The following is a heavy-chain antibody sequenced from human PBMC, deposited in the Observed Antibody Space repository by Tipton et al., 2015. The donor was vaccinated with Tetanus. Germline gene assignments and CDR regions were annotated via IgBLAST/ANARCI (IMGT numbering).Heavy chain of an antibody. Sequence: TLSLTCTVSGGSISSSSHYWAWIRQPPGKGLEWIGSIYYTGSTYYNPSLKSRVTTSVDTSKNHFSLKLSSVTAADTAVYYCARHSGSYPFDYWGQGTLVTVSS. V-gene: IGHV4-39*01. J-gene: IGHJ4*02. D-gene: IGHD1-26*01. CDR1: GGSISSSSHY. CDR2: IYYTGST. CDR3: ARHSGSYPFDY.